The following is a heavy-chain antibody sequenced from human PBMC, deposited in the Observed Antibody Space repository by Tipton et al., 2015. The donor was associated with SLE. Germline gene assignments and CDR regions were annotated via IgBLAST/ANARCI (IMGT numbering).Heavy chain of an antibody. Sequence: TLSLTCTVSGGSISSSSYYWSWIRQPAGKGLEWIGRIYTSGSTNYNPSLKSRVTISIDTSKNRFSLKLSSVTAADTAVYYCARHLGYYYDPPTGGWFDPWGQGTLVTVSS. CDR3: ARHLGYYYDPPTGGWFDP. D-gene: IGHD3-22*01. CDR1: GGSISSSSYY. V-gene: IGHV4-61*02. CDR2: IYTSGST. J-gene: IGHJ5*02.